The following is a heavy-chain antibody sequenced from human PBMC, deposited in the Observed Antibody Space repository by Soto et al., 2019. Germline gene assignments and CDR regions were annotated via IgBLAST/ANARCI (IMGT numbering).Heavy chain of an antibody. J-gene: IGHJ6*02. Sequence: ASVKVSRKASGYTFTGYYMHWVRQAPGQGLEWMGWINPNSGGTNYAQKFQGRVTMTRDTSISTAYMELSRLRSDDTAVYYCARVPRNHFWSGYRDKLRYFEDYYYYGMDVWGQGTTVTVSS. D-gene: IGHD3-3*02. V-gene: IGHV1-2*02. CDR1: GYTFTGYY. CDR3: ARVPRNHFWSGYRDKLRYFEDYYYYGMDV. CDR2: INPNSGGT.